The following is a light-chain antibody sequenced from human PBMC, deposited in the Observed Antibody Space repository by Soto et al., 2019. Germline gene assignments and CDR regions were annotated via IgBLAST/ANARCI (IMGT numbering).Light chain of an antibody. CDR1: QSVSSN. Sequence: EIVMTQSPATLSVSPGERATLSCRASQSVSSNLAWYQQKPGQVPRLLIYGASTRATGIPARFSGSGSGTEFTLTISSLQSEDFAVYYCQQYNNWWTFGQGTKLEIK. J-gene: IGKJ1*01. V-gene: IGKV3-15*01. CDR3: QQYNNWWT. CDR2: GAS.